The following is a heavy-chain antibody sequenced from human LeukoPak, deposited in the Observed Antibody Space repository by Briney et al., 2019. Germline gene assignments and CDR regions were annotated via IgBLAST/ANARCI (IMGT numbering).Heavy chain of an antibody. J-gene: IGHJ4*02. Sequence: SESLSLTCTLSDDSISRDFWTWVRPPPGKGLEWVGYVRYSGRTEYNTSLKSRVTISKQTSKNKSSLKLTSVTAADTAIYYCARLPDVSGWPFDYWGQGILVTVSS. CDR3: ARLPDVSGWPFDY. CDR2: VRYSGRT. D-gene: IGHD6-19*01. CDR1: DDSISRDF. V-gene: IGHV4-59*01.